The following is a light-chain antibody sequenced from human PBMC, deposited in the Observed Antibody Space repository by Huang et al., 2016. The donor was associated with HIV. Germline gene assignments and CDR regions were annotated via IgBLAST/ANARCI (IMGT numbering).Light chain of an antibody. CDR1: QNINNY. Sequence: EIVFTQSPATLSLSPGERATLSCRASQNINNYLVWYQQKTGHSPRLLIYEASNSATGIPARFSGSGSGTDFTLTISNLEPEDFAVYYCQQRSDPLTFGGGTKIEIK. CDR3: QQRSDPLT. J-gene: IGKJ4*01. CDR2: EAS. V-gene: IGKV3-11*01.